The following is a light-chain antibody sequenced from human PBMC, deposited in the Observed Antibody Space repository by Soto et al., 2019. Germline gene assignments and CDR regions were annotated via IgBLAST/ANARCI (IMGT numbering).Light chain of an antibody. CDR2: AAS. J-gene: IGKJ2*01. Sequence: IQLTQSPSSLSASVGDRVTVTCRASQGISSYLAWYQQQPGKAPKLLIYAASTLQRVVSSRFSGSGSGTAFTLTISSLQPEDFATYYCQQLNSYPPTFGQGTKLELK. V-gene: IGKV1-9*01. CDR1: QGISSY. CDR3: QQLNSYPPT.